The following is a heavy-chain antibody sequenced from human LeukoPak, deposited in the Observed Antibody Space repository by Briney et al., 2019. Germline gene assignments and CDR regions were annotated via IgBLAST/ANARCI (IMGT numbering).Heavy chain of an antibody. CDR1: GFTVSSNY. CDR2: IYSGGST. D-gene: IGHD4-23*01. J-gene: IGHJ4*02. V-gene: IGHV3-53*01. Sequence: GGTLRLSCAASGFTVSSNYMSWVRQAPGKGLEWVSVIYSGGSTYYADSVKGRFTISRDNSKNTLYLQMNSLRAEDTAVYYCAKFTDYGGFDYWGQGTLVTVSS. CDR3: AKFTDYGGFDY.